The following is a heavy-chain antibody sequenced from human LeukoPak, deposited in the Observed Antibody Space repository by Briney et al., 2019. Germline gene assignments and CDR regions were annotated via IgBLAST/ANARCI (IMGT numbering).Heavy chain of an antibody. V-gene: IGHV1-2*02. CDR2: INPNSGGT. D-gene: IGHD1-26*01. J-gene: IGHJ4*02. Sequence: GASVKVSCKASGYTFTGYYMHWVRQAPGQGLEWMGWINPNSGGTNYAQKFQGRVTMTRDTSISTAYMELSSLRSEDTAVYYCARGPEAAEWELLLDYWGQGTLVTVSS. CDR3: ARGPEAAEWELLLDY. CDR1: GYTFTGYY.